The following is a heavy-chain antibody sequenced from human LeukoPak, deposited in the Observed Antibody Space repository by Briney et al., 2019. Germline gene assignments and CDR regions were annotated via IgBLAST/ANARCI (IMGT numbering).Heavy chain of an antibody. J-gene: IGHJ4*02. D-gene: IGHD3-10*01. CDR2: ISAYNGNT. CDR1: GYTFTSYG. Sequence: ASVKVSCKASGYTFTSYGISWVRQAPGQGLEWMGWISAYNGNTNYAQKLQGRVTMTTDTSTSTAYMELRSLRSDDTAVYYCARESDYGSGSYYSPPDYWGQGTLVTVSS. V-gene: IGHV1-18*01. CDR3: ARESDYGSGSYYSPPDY.